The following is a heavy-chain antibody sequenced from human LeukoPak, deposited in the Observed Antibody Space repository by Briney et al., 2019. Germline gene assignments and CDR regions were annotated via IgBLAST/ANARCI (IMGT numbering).Heavy chain of an antibody. CDR1: TFTFDDYG. Sequence: GGSLRLSCAASTFTFDDYGMSWVRQAPGKGLEWVSGINWNGGSTGYADSVKGRFTISRDNAKNSLYLQMNSLRAEDTALYYCARESSSWYLGVFDDWGQGTLVTVSS. CDR3: ARESSSWYLGVFDD. D-gene: IGHD6-13*01. V-gene: IGHV3-20*04. CDR2: INWNGGST. J-gene: IGHJ4*02.